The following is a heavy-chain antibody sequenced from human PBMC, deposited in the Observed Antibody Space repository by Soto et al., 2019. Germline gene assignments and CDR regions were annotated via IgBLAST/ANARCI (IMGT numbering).Heavy chain of an antibody. CDR1: GFTFSSYG. Sequence: GGSLRLSCAASGFTFSSYGMHWVRQAPGKGLEWVAVIWYDGSNKYYADSVKGRFTISRDNSKNTLYLQMNSLRAEDTAVYYCARFGYSYGSIDYWGQETLVTVSS. CDR3: ARFGYSYGSIDY. CDR2: IWYDGSNK. D-gene: IGHD5-18*01. V-gene: IGHV3-33*01. J-gene: IGHJ4*02.